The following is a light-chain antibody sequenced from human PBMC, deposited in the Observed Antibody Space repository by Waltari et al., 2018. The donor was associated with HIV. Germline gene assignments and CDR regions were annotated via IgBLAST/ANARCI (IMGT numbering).Light chain of an antibody. V-gene: IGLV2-11*01. CDR1: SRDVGASNY. Sequence: QSALTQPRSVSGSPGQSVTISCTGTSRDVGASNYVSWYQQHPGKAPKLMIYEVNKRPSGIPGRFSASRAGNTASLTVSGLQAEDEADYYCSSYDNNNNYVIFGGGTKLTVL. CDR2: EVN. J-gene: IGLJ2*01. CDR3: SSYDNNNNYVI.